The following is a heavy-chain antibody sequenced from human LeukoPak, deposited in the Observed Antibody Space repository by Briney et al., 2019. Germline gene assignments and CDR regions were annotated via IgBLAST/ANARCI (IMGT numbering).Heavy chain of an antibody. J-gene: IGHJ4*02. CDR3: ADNYDFWSGYSL. Sequence: PSETLSLTCAVYGGSFSGYYWSWIRQPPGKGLEWIGEINHSGSTNYNPSLKSRVTISVDTSKNQFSLKLCSVTAADTAVYYCADNYDFWSGYSLWGQGTLVTVSS. CDR1: GGSFSGYY. D-gene: IGHD3-3*01. V-gene: IGHV4-34*01. CDR2: INHSGST.